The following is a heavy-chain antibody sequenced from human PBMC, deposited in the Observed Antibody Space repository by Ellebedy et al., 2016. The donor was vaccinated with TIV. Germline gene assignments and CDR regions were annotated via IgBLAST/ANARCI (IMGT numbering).Heavy chain of an antibody. V-gene: IGHV3-23*01. Sequence: GGSLRLSCAASGFTFTNYAMTWVRQAPGEGLEWVSIISDSADSTYYADSVKGRFSISRDNSKNTLYLQMNSLRAEDTALYYCAKPRIVGGNHFDSWGQGTLVTVSS. CDR2: ISDSADST. CDR3: AKPRIVGGNHFDS. J-gene: IGHJ4*02. D-gene: IGHD1-26*01. CDR1: GFTFTNYA.